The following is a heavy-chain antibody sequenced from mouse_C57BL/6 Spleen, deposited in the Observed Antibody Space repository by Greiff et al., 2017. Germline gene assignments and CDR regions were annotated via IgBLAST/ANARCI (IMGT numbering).Heavy chain of an antibody. V-gene: IGHV1-58*01. CDR1: GYTFTSYG. Sequence: FQLQQSGAELVRPGSSVKMSCKTSGYTFTSYGINWVKQRPGQGLEWIGYIYLGNGYTEYNEKFKGKATLTSDPSSSTAYMQLSSLTSEDSAIYFCARGSRYGDYAMDYWGQGTSVTVSS. CDR3: ARGSRYGDYAMDY. CDR2: IYLGNGYT. J-gene: IGHJ4*01. D-gene: IGHD1-1*01.